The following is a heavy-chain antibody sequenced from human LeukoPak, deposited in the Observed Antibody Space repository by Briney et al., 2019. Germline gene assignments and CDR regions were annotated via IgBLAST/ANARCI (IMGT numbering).Heavy chain of an antibody. CDR3: ARDRSTVNVVIDY. J-gene: IGHJ4*02. V-gene: IGHV3-7*03. D-gene: IGHD4-17*01. Sequence: GGSLRLSCVGSGFSFSDYWMNWVRQAPGKGLEWVAIIRQDGSETHYVDSVRGRFTVSRDNAKNSLHLQMNSLRAEDTAVFYCARDRSTVNVVIDYWGQGTLVTVSS. CDR2: IRQDGSET. CDR1: GFSFSDYW.